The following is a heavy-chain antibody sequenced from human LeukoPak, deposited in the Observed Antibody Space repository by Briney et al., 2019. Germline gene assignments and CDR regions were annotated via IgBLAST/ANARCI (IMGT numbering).Heavy chain of an antibody. Sequence: GGSLRLSCAASGFTFSSYAMNWVRQAPGKGLEWVPTIGGSGGSTYYADSVKGRFTISRDNSKNTLYLQMNSLRAEDTAVYYCAKARLTTRYFDYWGQGTLVTVSS. CDR2: IGGSGGST. V-gene: IGHV3-23*01. CDR1: GFTFSSYA. D-gene: IGHD3-22*01. J-gene: IGHJ4*02. CDR3: AKARLTTRYFDY.